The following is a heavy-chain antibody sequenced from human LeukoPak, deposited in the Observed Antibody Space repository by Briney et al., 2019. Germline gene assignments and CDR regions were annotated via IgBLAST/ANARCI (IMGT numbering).Heavy chain of an antibody. V-gene: IGHV4-59*01. CDR3: ARSITSSWYGNFQH. D-gene: IGHD6-13*01. CDR1: GGSMSGYF. Sequence: SETLSLTCTVSGGSMSGYFWSWIRQPPGKGLEWIGYIYYSRSTNYNPSLKSRVTISVDTSKNQFSLKLSSVTAADTAVYYCARSITSSWYGNFQHWGQGTLVTVSS. CDR2: IYYSRST. J-gene: IGHJ1*01.